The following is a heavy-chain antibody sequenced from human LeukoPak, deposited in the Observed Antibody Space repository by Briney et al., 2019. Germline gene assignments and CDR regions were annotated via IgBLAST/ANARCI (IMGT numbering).Heavy chain of an antibody. V-gene: IGHV3-23*01. CDR1: GFTFSSYA. J-gene: IGHJ4*02. Sequence: GGSLRLSCAASGFTFSSYAMNWVRQAPGKGLEWVSAISGSGGSTYYADSVKGRFTISRDNSKNTLYLQMNSLRAEDTAVYYCAKPGGYYYGSGSYYNRRAFDYWGQGTLVTVSS. CDR2: ISGSGGST. CDR3: AKPGGYYYGSGSYYNRRAFDY. D-gene: IGHD3-10*01.